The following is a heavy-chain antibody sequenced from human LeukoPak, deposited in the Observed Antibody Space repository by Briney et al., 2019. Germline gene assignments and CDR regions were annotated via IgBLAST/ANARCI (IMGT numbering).Heavy chain of an antibody. V-gene: IGHV3-20*04. CDR3: ARDNDLLRYFDWPLDY. CDR2: INRNGDST. Sequence: PGGSLRLSCAASGFTFDDYGMSWVRQGPGKGLEWVSAINRNGDSTGYADSVKGRFTISRDNAKNSLYLQMNSLRAEDTAVYYCARDNDLLRYFDWPLDYWGQGTLVTVSS. CDR1: GFTFDDYG. J-gene: IGHJ4*02. D-gene: IGHD3-9*01.